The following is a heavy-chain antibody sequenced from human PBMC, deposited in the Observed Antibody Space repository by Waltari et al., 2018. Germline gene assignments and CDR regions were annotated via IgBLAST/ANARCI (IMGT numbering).Heavy chain of an antibody. CDR2: IRSSSSTI. CDR3: ASDCSSTSCYVLGGGYFDL. J-gene: IGHJ2*01. D-gene: IGHD2-2*01. CDR1: GFTFSSYS. Sequence: EVQLVESGGGLVQPGGALRLSCAASGFTFSSYSMNWVRRAPVAGLEWVSYIRSSSSTIYYADTVKGRFTISRDNAKNSLYLQMNSLRDEDTAVYYCASDCSSTSCYVLGGGYFDLWGRGTLVTVSS. V-gene: IGHV3-48*02.